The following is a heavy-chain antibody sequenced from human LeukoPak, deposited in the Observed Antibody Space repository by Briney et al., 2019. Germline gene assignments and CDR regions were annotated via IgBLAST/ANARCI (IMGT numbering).Heavy chain of an antibody. D-gene: IGHD1-14*01. CDR2: IRYGGSNE. CDR3: AKSRAPTADPDAFDV. V-gene: IGHV3-30*02. J-gene: IGHJ3*01. CDR1: GFTFSNYG. Sequence: PGGSLRLSCVGSGFTFSNYGIHWVRQAPGKGLEWVAFIRYGGSNEYYADSVRGRFTISRDNSKNSLYLRMNNLRGEDTARYYCAKSRAPTADPDAFDVWGQGTMVTVSS.